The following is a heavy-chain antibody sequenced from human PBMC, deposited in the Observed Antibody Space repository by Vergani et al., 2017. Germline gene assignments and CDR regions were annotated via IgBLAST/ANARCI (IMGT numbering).Heavy chain of an antibody. CDR3: AGGGIGGQLVTGFDY. D-gene: IGHD6-13*01. CDR1: GYIFTSYW. J-gene: IGHJ4*02. CDR2: IYPGDSDT. Sequence: EVQLVQSGAEVKTPGESLKISCKVSGYIFTSYWIGWVRQMPGKGLEWMGIIYPGDSDTSYSPSFQGQVTISADKSISTAYLQWSSLKASDTAMYYCAGGGIGGQLVTGFDYWGQGTLVTVSS. V-gene: IGHV5-51*03.